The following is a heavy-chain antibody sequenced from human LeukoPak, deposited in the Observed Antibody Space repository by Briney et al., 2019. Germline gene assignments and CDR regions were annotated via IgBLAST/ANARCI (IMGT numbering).Heavy chain of an antibody. D-gene: IGHD3-10*01. Sequence: SETLSLTCAVYGGSFSGYYWSWIRQPPGKGLEWIGYIYYTGSTNYNPSLKSRVTISVDTSKNQFSLKLSSVTAADTAVYYCARALADYYGSGSYLDYWGQGTLVTVSS. CDR2: IYYTGST. V-gene: IGHV4-59*01. CDR1: GGSFSGYY. CDR3: ARALADYYGSGSYLDY. J-gene: IGHJ4*02.